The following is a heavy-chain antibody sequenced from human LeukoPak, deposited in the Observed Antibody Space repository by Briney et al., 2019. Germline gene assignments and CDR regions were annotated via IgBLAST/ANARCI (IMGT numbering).Heavy chain of an antibody. V-gene: IGHV3-23*01. J-gene: IGHJ4*02. CDR1: GFTFSGYA. D-gene: IGHD6-19*01. Sequence: GGSLRLSCAASGFTFSGYAMSWVHQAPGKGLEWVSAISGSGGSTYYADSVKGRFTISRDNSKNTLYLQMNSLRGEDTVVYYCARIGYTSGWYRNWGQGTLVTVSS. CDR3: ARIGYTSGWYRN. CDR2: ISGSGGST.